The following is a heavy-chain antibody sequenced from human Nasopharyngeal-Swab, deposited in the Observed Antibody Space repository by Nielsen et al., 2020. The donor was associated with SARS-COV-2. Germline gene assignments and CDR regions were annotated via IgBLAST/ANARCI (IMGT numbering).Heavy chain of an antibody. V-gene: IGHV3-21*01. CDR1: GFTFSSYS. CDR2: ITSSSSYI. J-gene: IGHJ6*02. Sequence: GESLKISCAASGFTFSSYSMNWVRQAPGKGLEWVSSITSSSSYIYYADSVKGRFTISRDNAKNSLYLQMNSLRVEDTAVYYCARATPWDVWGQGTTVTVSS. CDR3: ARATPWDV. D-gene: IGHD2-15*01.